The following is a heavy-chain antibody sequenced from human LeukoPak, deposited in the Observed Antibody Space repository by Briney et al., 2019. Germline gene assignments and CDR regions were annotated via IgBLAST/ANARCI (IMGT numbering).Heavy chain of an antibody. J-gene: IGHJ1*01. CDR2: IIPIFGIA. CDR3: AESYYGSGSYYNPAEYFQH. Sequence: ASVKVSCKASGGTFSSYAISWVRQAPGQGLEWIGRIIPIFGIANYAQKFQGRVTITADKSTSTAYMKLSSLRSEDTAVYYCAESYYGSGSYYNPAEYFQHWGQGTLVTVSS. V-gene: IGHV1-69*04. D-gene: IGHD3-10*01. CDR1: GGTFSSYA.